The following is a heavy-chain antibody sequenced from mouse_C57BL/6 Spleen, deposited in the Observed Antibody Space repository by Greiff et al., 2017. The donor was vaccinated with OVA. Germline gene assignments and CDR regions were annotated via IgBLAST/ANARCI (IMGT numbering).Heavy chain of an antibody. CDR2: IHPNSGST. CDR1: GYTFTSYW. D-gene: IGHD2-4*01. V-gene: IGHV1-64*01. Sequence: VQLQQPGAELVKPGASVKLSCKASGYTFTSYWMHWVKQRPGQGLEWIGMIHPNSGSTNYNEKFKSKATLTVDKSSSTAYMQLSSLTSEDSAVYYCARGDYDGGWFAYWGQGTLVTVSA. CDR3: ARGDYDGGWFAY. J-gene: IGHJ3*01.